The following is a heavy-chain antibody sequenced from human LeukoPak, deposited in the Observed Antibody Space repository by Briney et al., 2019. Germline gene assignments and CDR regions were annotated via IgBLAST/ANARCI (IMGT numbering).Heavy chain of an antibody. CDR1: GFTFSRDS. CDR2: INGGGSPI. CDR3: VRDNPRCCGVIPANIDDY. D-gene: IGHD2-21*01. J-gene: IGHJ4*02. V-gene: IGHV3-48*01. Sequence: GGSLRLSCAASGFTFSRDSMNWVRQAPGKGLEWVSYINGGGSPIYYADSVRGRFTISRDNAKNSLYLQMNSLRAEGTAVYYCVRDNPRCCGVIPANIDDYWGQGTLVTVPS.